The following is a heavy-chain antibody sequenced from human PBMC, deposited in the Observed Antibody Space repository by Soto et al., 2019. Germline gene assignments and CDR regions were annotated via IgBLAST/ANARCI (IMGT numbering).Heavy chain of an antibody. D-gene: IGHD2-21*02. J-gene: IGHJ4*02. CDR3: ARHPCGGDCYSDYFDY. Sequence: SETLSLTCAVYGGSFSGYYWSWIRQPPGKGLEWIGEINHSGSTNYNPSLKSRVTISVDASKNQFSLKLSSVTAADTAVYYCARHPCGGDCYSDYFDYWGQGTLVTVSS. CDR2: INHSGST. V-gene: IGHV4-34*01. CDR1: GGSFSGYY.